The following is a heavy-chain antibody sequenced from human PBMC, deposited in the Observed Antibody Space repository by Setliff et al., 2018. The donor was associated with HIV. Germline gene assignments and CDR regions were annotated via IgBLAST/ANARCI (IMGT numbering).Heavy chain of an antibody. V-gene: IGHV4-39*07. J-gene: IGHJ4*02. Sequence: ASETLSLTCTVSGDSISSSSYYWGWIRQPPGKGLEWIGEINHSGSTNYNSSLKSRVTISVDTSKNQFSLKLSSVTAADTAVYYCAREGGGYSGTYFNFPFDSWGQGTLVTVSS. CDR2: INHSGST. CDR3: AREGGGYSGTYFNFPFDS. CDR1: GDSISSSSYY. D-gene: IGHD1-26*01.